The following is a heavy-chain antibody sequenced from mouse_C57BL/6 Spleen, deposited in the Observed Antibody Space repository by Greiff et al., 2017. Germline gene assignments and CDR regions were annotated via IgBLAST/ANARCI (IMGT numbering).Heavy chain of an antibody. Sequence: VQLKESGPGLVKPSPSLSLTCSVTGYSITSGYYWNWIRQFPGNKLEWMGYISYDGSNNYNPSLKNRISITRDTSKNQFFLKLNSVTTEDTATYYCARGILLAGAMDYWGQGTSVTVSS. CDR1: GYSITSGYY. V-gene: IGHV3-6*01. J-gene: IGHJ4*01. CDR3: ARGILLAGAMDY. D-gene: IGHD2-10*01. CDR2: ISYDGSN.